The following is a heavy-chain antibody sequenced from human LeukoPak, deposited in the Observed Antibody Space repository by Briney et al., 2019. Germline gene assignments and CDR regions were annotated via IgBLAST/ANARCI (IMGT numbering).Heavy chain of an antibody. CDR1: GFTFSTYA. V-gene: IGHV3-23*01. CDR3: AKASITVAGTYFDY. CDR2: ISNSGGST. Sequence: QPGASLRLSCAASGFTFSTYAMNWVRQAPGKGLEWVSVISNSGGSTVYADSVKGRFTISRDNSKNTLYLQVKSLRAEDTAVYYCAKASITVAGTYFDYWGQGTLVTVSS. D-gene: IGHD6-19*01. J-gene: IGHJ4*02.